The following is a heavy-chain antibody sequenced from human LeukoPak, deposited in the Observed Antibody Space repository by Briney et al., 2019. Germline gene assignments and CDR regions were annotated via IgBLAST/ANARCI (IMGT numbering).Heavy chain of an antibody. CDR2: IYYSGST. Sequence: PSETLSLTCTVSGGSISSISYYWGWIRQPPGKGLEWIGSIYYSGSTYYNPSLKSRVTISVDTSKNQFSLKLSSVTAADTAVYYCARMNLLLWTLDYWGQGTLVTVSS. D-gene: IGHD3-10*01. CDR3: ARMNLLLWTLDY. CDR1: GGSISSISYY. V-gene: IGHV4-39*01. J-gene: IGHJ4*02.